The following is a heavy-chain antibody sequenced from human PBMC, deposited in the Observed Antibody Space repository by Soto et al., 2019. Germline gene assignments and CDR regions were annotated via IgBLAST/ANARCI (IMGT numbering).Heavy chain of an antibody. CDR2: INVRGGNT. J-gene: IGHJ4*02. D-gene: IGHD5-12*01. V-gene: IGHV1-46*02. CDR1: GYTLNNYY. Sequence: VASVKVSCKTSGYTLNNYYIHWARQAPGQGLQWMGMINVRGGNTFYAQEFQVRVAMTSDTSASTVYMELNGLTSDDTAVYYCARLMATISTTYWGQGTLVTVSS. CDR3: ARLMATISTTY.